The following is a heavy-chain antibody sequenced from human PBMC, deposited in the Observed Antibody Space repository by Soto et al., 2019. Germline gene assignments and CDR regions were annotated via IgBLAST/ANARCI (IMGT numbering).Heavy chain of an antibody. Sequence: EVQLLESGGGLVQPGGSLRLSCAASGFTFSTYAMSWVRQAPGKGLEWVSSISGSGGGTYYADSVKGRFTISRDNSKNTLYLQMNSLRAEDTAVYYCAKSYGSGSLNYYFDYWGKGTLVTVSS. CDR2: ISGSGGGT. J-gene: IGHJ4*02. D-gene: IGHD3-10*01. V-gene: IGHV3-23*01. CDR3: AKSYGSGSLNYYFDY. CDR1: GFTFSTYA.